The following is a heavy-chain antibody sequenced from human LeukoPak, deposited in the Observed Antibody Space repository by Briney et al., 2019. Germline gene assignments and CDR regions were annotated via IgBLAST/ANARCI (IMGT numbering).Heavy chain of an antibody. Sequence: GGSLRLSCAASGFTFSSYWMSWVRQAPGKGLEWVANIKQDGSEKYYVDSVKGRFTISRDNAKNSLYLQMNSLRAEDTAVYYCARGRDGYNLIDAFDIWGQGTMVTVSS. V-gene: IGHV3-7*04. D-gene: IGHD5-24*01. J-gene: IGHJ3*02. CDR3: ARGRDGYNLIDAFDI. CDR1: GFTFSSYW. CDR2: IKQDGSEK.